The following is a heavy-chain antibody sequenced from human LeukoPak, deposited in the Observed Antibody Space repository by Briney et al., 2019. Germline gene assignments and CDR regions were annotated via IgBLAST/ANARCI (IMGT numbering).Heavy chain of an antibody. CDR2: IYYSGST. Sequence: SQTLSLTCTVSGGSISSGGYYWSWIRQPPGKGLEWIGSIYYSGSTYYNPSLKSRVTISVDTSKNQFSLKLSSVTAADTAVYYCARDGRDGYNYGVDYWGQGTLVTVSS. CDR1: GGSISSGGYY. CDR3: ARDGRDGYNYGVDY. D-gene: IGHD5-24*01. V-gene: IGHV4-30-2*03. J-gene: IGHJ4*02.